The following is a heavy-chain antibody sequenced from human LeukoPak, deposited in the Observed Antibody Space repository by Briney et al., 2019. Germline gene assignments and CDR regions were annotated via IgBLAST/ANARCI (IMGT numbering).Heavy chain of an antibody. D-gene: IGHD3-3*01. J-gene: IGHJ6*03. CDR2: IYYSGST. CDR3: AREVTIFGVVAHYMDV. CDR1: GGSISSGDYY. V-gene: IGHV4-30-4*08. Sequence: SQTLSLTCTVSGGSISSGDYYWSWIRQPPGKGLEWIGYIYYSGSTYYTPSPKSRVTISVDTSKNQFSLKLSSVTAADTAVYYCAREVTIFGVVAHYMDVWGKGTTVTVSS.